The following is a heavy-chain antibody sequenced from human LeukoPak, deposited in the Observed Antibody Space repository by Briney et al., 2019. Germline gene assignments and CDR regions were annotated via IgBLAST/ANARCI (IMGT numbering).Heavy chain of an antibody. Sequence: GGSLRLSFAASGFTFSGYYMSWIRQAPGQGLEWISSITGGGADAFYADSVRGRFTISRDNARDSLFLQMNSLRDDDTALYYRGRGRYSNGYYYHTDVWGKGTTVTVSS. CDR3: GRGRYSNGYYYHTDV. J-gene: IGHJ6*03. V-gene: IGHV3-11*01. CDR2: ITGGGADA. CDR1: GFTFSGYY. D-gene: IGHD4-11*01.